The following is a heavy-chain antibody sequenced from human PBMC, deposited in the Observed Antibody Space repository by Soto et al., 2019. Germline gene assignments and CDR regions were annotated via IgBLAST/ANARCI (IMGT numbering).Heavy chain of an antibody. CDR1: GYTLTELS. Sequence: ASVKVSCKVSGYTLTELSMHWVRQAPGKGLEWMGGFDPEDGETIYAQKFQGRVTMTRDTSTSTVYMELSSLRSEDTAVYYCARDYGDSPIPNYWGQGTLVTVSS. J-gene: IGHJ4*02. CDR3: ARDYGDSPIPNY. CDR2: FDPEDGET. D-gene: IGHD4-17*01. V-gene: IGHV1-24*01.